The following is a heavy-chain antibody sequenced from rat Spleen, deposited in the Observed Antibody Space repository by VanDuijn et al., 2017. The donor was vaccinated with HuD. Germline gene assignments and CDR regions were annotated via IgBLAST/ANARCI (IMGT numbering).Heavy chain of an antibody. Sequence: EVQLVGSDGGLVQPGRSLKLSCAASGFTFSDYGVAWVRQAPTTGLEWVATISYGDSSGHSGTYYRDSVRGRFTISRDNAKSTLYLQMDSLRSEDTATYYCTTVRAYWFAYWGQGTLVTVSS. D-gene: IGHD1-11*01. CDR1: GFTFSDYG. CDR3: TTVRAYWFAY. J-gene: IGHJ3*01. V-gene: IGHV5-29*01. CDR2: ISYGDSSGHSGT.